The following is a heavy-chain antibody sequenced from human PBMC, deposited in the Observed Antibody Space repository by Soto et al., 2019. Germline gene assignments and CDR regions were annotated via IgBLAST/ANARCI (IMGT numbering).Heavy chain of an antibody. CDR3: ARSQGGSSSLDIYYYYYYGMDV. Sequence: QVQLVQSGAEVTKPGSSVKVSCKAPGGTFSTYAISWVRQAPGQGLEWMGGVIPIFGTPKYAQKVQGRVTITADESTSTGYMELRSLRSEDTAVYYCARSQGGSSSLDIYYYYYYGMDVWGQGTTVTVSS. V-gene: IGHV1-69*01. CDR1: GGTFSTYA. CDR2: VIPIFGTP. J-gene: IGHJ6*02. D-gene: IGHD2-15*01.